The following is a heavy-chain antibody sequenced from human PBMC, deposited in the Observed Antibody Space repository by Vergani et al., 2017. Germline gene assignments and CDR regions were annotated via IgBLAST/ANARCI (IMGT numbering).Heavy chain of an antibody. V-gene: IGHV3-66*04. J-gene: IGHJ4*02. D-gene: IGHD4-11*01. CDR1: GFTVSSNY. CDR2: IYRGGST. CDR3: ARLGLMTTVVPSNFDY. Sequence: EVQLVESGGGLVQPGGSLRLSCAASGFTVSSNYMSWVRQAPGKGLEWVSVIYRGGSTYYADSVKGRFTISRDNSKHTLYLQMNSLRAEDTAVYYCARLGLMTTVVPSNFDYWGQGTLVTVSA.